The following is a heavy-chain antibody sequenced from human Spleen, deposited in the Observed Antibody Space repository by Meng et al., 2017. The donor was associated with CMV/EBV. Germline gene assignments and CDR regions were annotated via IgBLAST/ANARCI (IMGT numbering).Heavy chain of an antibody. D-gene: IGHD2-15*01. Sequence: LSCAASAFSFNSFGMHWVRQAPGKGLEWVAVISNEGKRKKYADSVKGRFTISRDKSKNRVYVELNSLRPGDTAIYYCARGQGGFDLWGQGTVVTVSS. CDR1: AFSFNSFG. CDR2: ISNEGKRK. CDR3: ARGQGGFDL. J-gene: IGHJ4*03. V-gene: IGHV3-30*04.